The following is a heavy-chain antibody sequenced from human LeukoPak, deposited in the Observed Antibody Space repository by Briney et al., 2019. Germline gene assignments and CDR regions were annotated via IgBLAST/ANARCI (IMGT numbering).Heavy chain of an antibody. Sequence: GRSLRLSCEVSGFTVSSYTFYWIRQAPGKGLEWLAVISYDGSHKYYADSVKGRFTISRDNSKNTLYLQMNSLRVDDTAVYHCARRQYSSSSEVDGMDVWGQGTTVIVSS. CDR3: ARRQYSSSSEVDGMDV. CDR2: ISYDGSHK. CDR1: GFTVSSYT. V-gene: IGHV3-30-3*01. D-gene: IGHD6-6*01. J-gene: IGHJ6*02.